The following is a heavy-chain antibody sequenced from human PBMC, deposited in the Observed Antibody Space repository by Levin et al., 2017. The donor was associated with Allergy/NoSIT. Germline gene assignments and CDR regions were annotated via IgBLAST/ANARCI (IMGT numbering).Heavy chain of an antibody. Sequence: GGSLRLSCAASGFTFSSYGMHWVRQAPGKGLEWVAVISYDGSNKYYADSVKGRFTISRDNSKNTLYLQMNSLRAEDTAVYYCARDLRGPRSTSCYICGGDYWGQGTLVTVSS. J-gene: IGHJ4*02. CDR2: ISYDGSNK. D-gene: IGHD2-2*02. V-gene: IGHV3-30*03. CDR3: ARDLRGPRSTSCYICGGDY. CDR1: GFTFSSYG.